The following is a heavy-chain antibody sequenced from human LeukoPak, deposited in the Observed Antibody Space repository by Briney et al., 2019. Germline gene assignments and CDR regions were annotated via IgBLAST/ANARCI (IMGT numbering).Heavy chain of an antibody. CDR1: GFSMSVYW. CDR2: IKQDGSER. D-gene: IGHD3-22*01. J-gene: IGHJ4*02. V-gene: IGHV3-7*01. Sequence: GGSLRLSCEASGFSMSVYWMSWVRRAPGKGLEWVGNIKQDGSERNYVDSVKGRFTISRDNAKKSLYLQMNSLRAEDTAVYYCARDWGAYYHFFDYWGQGTLVTVSS. CDR3: ARDWGAYYHFFDY.